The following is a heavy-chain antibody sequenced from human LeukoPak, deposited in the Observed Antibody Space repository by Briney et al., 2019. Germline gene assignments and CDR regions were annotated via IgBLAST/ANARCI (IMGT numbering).Heavy chain of an antibody. J-gene: IGHJ4*02. CDR2: INHSGST. CDR3: ARFRRSITIFGVVIPSVAYFDY. CDR1: GGSFSGYY. V-gene: IGHV4-34*01. Sequence: SETLSLTCAVYGGSFSGYYWSWIRQPPGKGLEWIGEINHSGSTNYNTSLKSRVTISVDTSKNQFSLKLSSVTAADTAVYYCARFRRSITIFGVVIPSVAYFDYWGQGTLVTVSS. D-gene: IGHD3-3*01.